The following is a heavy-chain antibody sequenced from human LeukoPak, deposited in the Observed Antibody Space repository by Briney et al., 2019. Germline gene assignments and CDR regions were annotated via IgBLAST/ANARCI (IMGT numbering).Heavy chain of an antibody. J-gene: IGHJ4*02. Sequence: PGRSLRLSCAASGFTFSSYAMHWVRQAPGKGLEWVAVISYDGSNKYYADSVKGRFTISRDNSKNTLYLQMNSLRAEDTAVYYCARDGCVDYWGQGTLVTVSS. CDR3: ARDGCVDY. V-gene: IGHV3-30-3*01. D-gene: IGHD6-19*01. CDR2: ISYDGSNK. CDR1: GFTFSSYA.